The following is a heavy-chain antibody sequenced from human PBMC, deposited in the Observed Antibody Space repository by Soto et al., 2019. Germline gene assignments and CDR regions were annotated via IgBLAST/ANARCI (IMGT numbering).Heavy chain of an antibody. D-gene: IGHD1-1*01. CDR1: GYTLSSYG. CDR2: INTYNRNT. CDR3: AREPATAKPEGVDF. J-gene: IGHJ4*02. V-gene: IGHV1-18*01. Sequence: AAVKVSCKASGYTLSSYGVSWVRQAPGQGLEWMGWINTYNRNTQYAQKFQGRVTMTTDTSTNTAYMELRGLRSDDTAVYYCAREPATAKPEGVDFWGQGTLVTVSS.